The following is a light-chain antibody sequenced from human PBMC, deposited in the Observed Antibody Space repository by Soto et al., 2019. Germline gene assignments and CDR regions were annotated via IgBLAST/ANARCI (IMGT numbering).Light chain of an antibody. CDR1: QGVGST. V-gene: IGKV3-15*01. Sequence: ELVMTQSPATLSVSPGARATLSCRASQGVGSTLAWYQQKPGQAPRLLIHGASTRATGIPARFSGSVSGTEFILTISSLQSEDFAFYYGQQYNKRPPVTFGGGTKVEIK. CDR3: QQYNKRPPVT. J-gene: IGKJ4*01. CDR2: GAS.